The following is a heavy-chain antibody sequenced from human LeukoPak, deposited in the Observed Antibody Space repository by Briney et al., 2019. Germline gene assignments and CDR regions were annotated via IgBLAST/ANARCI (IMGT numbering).Heavy chain of an antibody. CDR2: LYGGTI. CDR1: GFTFGDYA. Sequence: GGSLRLSCTASGFTFGDYAVSWVRQAPGKGLEWVALLYGGTIEYGASVKGRCSISRDGSKTIAYLQMNSLKTEDTGVYYCARGLRAVGTTLDYWGRGTLVTVSS. CDR3: ARGLRAVGTTLDY. D-gene: IGHD1-7*01. V-gene: IGHV3-49*04. J-gene: IGHJ4*02.